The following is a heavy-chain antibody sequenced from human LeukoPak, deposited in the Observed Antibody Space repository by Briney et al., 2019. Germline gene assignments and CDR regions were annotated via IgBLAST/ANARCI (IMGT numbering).Heavy chain of an antibody. J-gene: IGHJ5*02. Sequence: ASVKVSCKASGYTFTGYYMHWVRQAPGQGLEWMGWINPNSGGTNYAQKFQGRVTMTRDTSISTACMELSRLRSGDTAVYYCARDSGYDSSGYGVGWFDPWGQGTLVTVSS. CDR2: INPNSGGT. CDR1: GYTFTGYY. CDR3: ARDSGYDSSGYGVGWFDP. D-gene: IGHD3-22*01. V-gene: IGHV1-2*02.